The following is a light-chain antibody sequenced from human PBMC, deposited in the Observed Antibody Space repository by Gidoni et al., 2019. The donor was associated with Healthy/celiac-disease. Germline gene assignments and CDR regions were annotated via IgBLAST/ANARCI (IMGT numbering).Light chain of an antibody. J-gene: IGKJ2*01. CDR2: KAS. V-gene: IGKV1-5*03. Sequence: DIQMTQSPSTLSASVGDRVTITCRASQSISSWFAWYQQKTGKDPKPLIYKASSVESGVPSRFRGSGSVTEFTLTISSLQPDDFATHYGQQYNSYPTFGQGTKLEIK. CDR3: QQYNSYPT. CDR1: QSISSW.